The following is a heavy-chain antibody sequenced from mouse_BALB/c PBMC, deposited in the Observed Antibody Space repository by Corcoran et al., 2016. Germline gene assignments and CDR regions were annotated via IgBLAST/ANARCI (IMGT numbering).Heavy chain of an antibody. CDR1: GYTFTSYV. CDR3: TREVPGGYPFDY. J-gene: IGHJ2*01. CDR2: IYPFKDVT. V-gene: IGHV1S136*01. Sequence: EVQLQQSGPELVKPGASVKMSCKASGYTFTSYVMHWVKHKPGQGLEWIGYIYPFKDVTKYNENFKGKATLTSDKSSSTAYMVLNSLTSEDSAVYYCTREVPGGYPFDYWGQGTTLTVSS. D-gene: IGHD2-2*01.